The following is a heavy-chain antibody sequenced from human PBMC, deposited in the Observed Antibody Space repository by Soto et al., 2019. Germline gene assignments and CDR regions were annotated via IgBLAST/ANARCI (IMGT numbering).Heavy chain of an antibody. D-gene: IGHD5-12*01. CDR3: ARLRDGYNSFDY. Sequence: PSETLSLTCSVSGGSINSNAYYWSWIRQPPRKGLEWLGYIHSSGSSHYRPSLKSRLNISLDTSKNQFSLKLTSVTPADTAVYSCARLRDGYNSFDYWGLGILVTVSS. CDR2: IHSSGSS. J-gene: IGHJ4*02. CDR1: GGSINSNAYY. V-gene: IGHV4-30-4*01.